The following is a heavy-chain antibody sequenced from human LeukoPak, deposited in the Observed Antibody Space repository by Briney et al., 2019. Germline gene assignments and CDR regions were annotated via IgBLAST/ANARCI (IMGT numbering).Heavy chain of an antibody. CDR1: GFTFSNYW. CDR2: INDDGSGP. D-gene: IGHD6-6*01. J-gene: IGHJ4*02. CDR3: ARDQYTSAWD. Sequence: GGSLRLSCTASGFTFSNYWVHWVRQVPGKGLVWVSRINDDGSGPSYTDSVEGRFTISRDNAKNTLYLQMNSLRAEDTAIYYCARDQYTSAWDWGQGTLVTVSS. V-gene: IGHV3-74*01.